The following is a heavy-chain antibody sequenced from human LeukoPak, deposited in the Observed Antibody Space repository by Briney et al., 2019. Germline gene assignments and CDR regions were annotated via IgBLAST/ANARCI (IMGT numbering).Heavy chain of an antibody. J-gene: IGHJ4*02. CDR2: IRSKAYGGTT. CDR1: GFTFGDYA. D-gene: IGHD3-22*01. V-gene: IGHV3-49*03. Sequence: PGGSLRLSCTASGFTFGDYAMSWFRQAPGKGLEWVGFIRSKAYGGTTEYAASVKGRFTISRDDSKSIAYLQMNSLKTEDTAVYYCTRAPMDYYDSSGYYHFDYWGQGTLVTVSS. CDR3: TRAPMDYYDSSGYYHFDY.